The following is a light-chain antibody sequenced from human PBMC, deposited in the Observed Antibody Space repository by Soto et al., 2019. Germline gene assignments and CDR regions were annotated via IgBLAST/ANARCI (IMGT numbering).Light chain of an antibody. Sequence: ESLLTQPPTTLSVSPGESATLSCRASQSVRTYLAWYQQKPGQAPRLLIYDASNRATGIPARFSGSGSGTDFTLTISSLEPEDFAVYYCQQRSNWPPITFGQGTRLEIK. CDR2: DAS. CDR1: QSVRTY. V-gene: IGKV3-11*01. CDR3: QQRSNWPPIT. J-gene: IGKJ5*01.